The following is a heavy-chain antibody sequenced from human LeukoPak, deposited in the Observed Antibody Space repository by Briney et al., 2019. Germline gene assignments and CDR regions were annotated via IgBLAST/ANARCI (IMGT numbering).Heavy chain of an antibody. J-gene: IGHJ6*02. V-gene: IGHV4-4*07. CDR2: IYTSGST. CDR1: GGSISSYY. D-gene: IGHD4-17*01. CDR3: AREEFYDYGDYVAYYYYGMDV. Sequence: SETLSLTCTVSGGSISSYYWSWIRQPAGKGLEWIGRIYTSGSTNYNPSLKSRVTMSVDTSKNQFSLKLSSVTAADTAVYYRAREEFYDYGDYVAYYYYGMDVWGQGTTVTVSS.